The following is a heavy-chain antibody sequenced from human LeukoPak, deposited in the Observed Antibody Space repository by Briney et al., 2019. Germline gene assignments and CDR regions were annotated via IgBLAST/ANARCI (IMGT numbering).Heavy chain of an antibody. V-gene: IGHV1-46*01. CDR3: ARSRAPGLLWFGELFGGHTNWFDP. Sequence: ASVKVCCKASGYTFTSYYMHWVRQPPGQGLEWMGIINPSGGSTSYAQKFPGRVTMTRDMSTSTVYMELRSLRSDDTDVYYCARSRAPGLLWFGELFGGHTNWFDPWGQGTLVTVSS. CDR1: GYTFTSYY. J-gene: IGHJ5*02. CDR2: INPSGGST. D-gene: IGHD3-10*01.